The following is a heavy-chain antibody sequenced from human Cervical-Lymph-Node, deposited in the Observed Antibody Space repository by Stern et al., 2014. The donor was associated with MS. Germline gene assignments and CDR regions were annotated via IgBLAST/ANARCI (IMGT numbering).Heavy chain of an antibody. V-gene: IGHV3-11*01. CDR3: VKDRRRGLSGEFDS. CDR2: ISGTGIST. J-gene: IGHJ5*01. D-gene: IGHD1-26*01. CDR1: GFTFSDYY. Sequence: DQLVESGGGLVKPGGSLSLSCIASGFTFSDYYMSWIRQAPGKGLEWISFISGTGISTHYADSVEGRFTTSRDNAKKSLNLQMDGLRVEDTAVYYCVKDRRRGLSGEFDSWGQGTLVIVSS.